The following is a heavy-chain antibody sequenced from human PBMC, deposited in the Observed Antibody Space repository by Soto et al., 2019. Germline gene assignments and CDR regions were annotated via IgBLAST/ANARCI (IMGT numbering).Heavy chain of an antibody. CDR1: GGSVSSSSYY. CDR2: IYYSGST. V-gene: IGHV4-39*01. D-gene: IGHD3-10*01. CDR3: ASQSITMVRGVIVVWFDP. Sequence: PSETLPFACTVSGGSVSSSSYYWGWILQPPGKALEWIGRIYYSGSTYYSPSLKSRVTISVDTSKNQFSLKLSSVTAADTAVYYCASQSITMVRGVIVVWFDPWGQGTLVTVSS. J-gene: IGHJ5*02.